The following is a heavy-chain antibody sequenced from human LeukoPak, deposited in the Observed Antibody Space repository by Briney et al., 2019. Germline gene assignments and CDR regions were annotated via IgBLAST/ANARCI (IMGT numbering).Heavy chain of an antibody. CDR1: GYTFTGYY. V-gene: IGHV1-2*02. D-gene: IGHD2-2*02. CDR3: ARDRGRYCSSTSCYKSLENWFDP. J-gene: IGHJ5*02. Sequence: ASVKVSCKASGYTFTGYYMHWVRQAPGQGLEWMGWINPNSGGTNYAQKFQGRVTMTRDTSTSTAYMELRSLRSDDTAVYYCARDRGRYCSSTSCYKSLENWFDPWGQGTLVTVPS. CDR2: INPNSGGT.